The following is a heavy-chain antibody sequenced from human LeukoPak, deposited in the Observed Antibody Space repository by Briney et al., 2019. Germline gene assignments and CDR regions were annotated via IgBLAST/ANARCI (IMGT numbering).Heavy chain of an antibody. V-gene: IGHV3-33*03. CDR2: IWYDESNK. Sequence: GGSLRLSCAASGFTFNNYGMHWVRQAPGKGLEWVAVIWYDESNKDYADSVKGRFTISRDNAKNTLYLQMSSLRAEDTAVYYCAKIDAYWGQGTLVTVSS. J-gene: IGHJ4*02. CDR1: GFTFNNYG. CDR3: AKIDAY.